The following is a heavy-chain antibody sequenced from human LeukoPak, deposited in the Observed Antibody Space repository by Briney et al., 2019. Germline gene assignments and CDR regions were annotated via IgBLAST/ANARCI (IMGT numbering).Heavy chain of an antibody. Sequence: ASVKVSCKASGYTFTGYYIHWVRQAPGQGLEWMGWINPDSGGTNYAQKFQGRVTMTRDTSISTAYMELNRLRSDDTAVYYCAKTGLGYSASDYWGRGTLVTVSS. D-gene: IGHD6-13*01. CDR2: INPDSGGT. J-gene: IGHJ4*02. V-gene: IGHV1-2*02. CDR1: GYTFTGYY. CDR3: AKTGLGYSASDY.